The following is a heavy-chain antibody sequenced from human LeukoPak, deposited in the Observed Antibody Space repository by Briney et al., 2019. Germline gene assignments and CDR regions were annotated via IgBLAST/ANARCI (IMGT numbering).Heavy chain of an antibody. D-gene: IGHD3-10*01. V-gene: IGHV3-23*01. J-gene: IGHJ4*02. CDR3: AKAIGLWFGESFDY. CDR1: GFTFSSYA. CDR2: ISGSGGST. Sequence: PGGSLRLSCAASGFTFSSYAMSWVRQAPGKGLEWVSAISGSGGSTYYADSVKGRFTISRDNSKNTLYLQMNSLRAEDTAVYYRAKAIGLWFGESFDYWGQGTLVTVSS.